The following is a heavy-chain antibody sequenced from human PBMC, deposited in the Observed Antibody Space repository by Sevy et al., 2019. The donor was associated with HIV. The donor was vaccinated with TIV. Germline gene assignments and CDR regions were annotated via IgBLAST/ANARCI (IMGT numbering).Heavy chain of an antibody. CDR1: GFSFGDYA. J-gene: IGHJ4*02. D-gene: IGHD1-26*01. Sequence: GGSLRLSCTASGFSFGDYALNWVRHAPGKGLEWVGFIRSKAYGGTTENAASVKGRFFISRDDSKNIASLEMTSLQTEDTGVYYCASSYLAESTTNFDYWGQGILVTVSS. CDR2: IRSKAYGGTT. CDR3: ASSYLAESTTNFDY. V-gene: IGHV3-49*04.